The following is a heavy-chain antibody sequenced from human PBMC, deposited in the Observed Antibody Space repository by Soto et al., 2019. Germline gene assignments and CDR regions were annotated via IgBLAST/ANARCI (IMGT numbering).Heavy chain of an antibody. J-gene: IGHJ5*02. CDR1: VGSISSSSYY. D-gene: IGHD3-3*01. Sequence: PSETLSLTCTFSVGSISSSSYYWGWIRQPPGKGLEWIGSIYYSGSTYYNPSLKSRVTISVDTSKNQFSLKLSSVTAADTAVYYCARLDYDFWSGYYRVNNWFDPWGQGTLVTVSS. CDR3: ARLDYDFWSGYYRVNNWFDP. V-gene: IGHV4-39*01. CDR2: IYYSGST.